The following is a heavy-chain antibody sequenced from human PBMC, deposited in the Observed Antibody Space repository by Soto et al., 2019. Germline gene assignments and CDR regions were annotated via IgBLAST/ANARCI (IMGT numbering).Heavy chain of an antibody. CDR1: GGSISSGGYY. J-gene: IGHJ6*02. Sequence: SETLSLTCTVSGGSISSGGYYWSWIRQHPGKGLEWIGYIYYSGSTYYNPSLKSRVTISVDTSKNQFSLKLSSVTAADTAVYYCARGRIVVVPAATSNYYYYYGMDVWGQGTTVTVSS. CDR3: ARGRIVVVPAATSNYYYYYGMDV. D-gene: IGHD2-2*01. CDR2: IYYSGST. V-gene: IGHV4-31*03.